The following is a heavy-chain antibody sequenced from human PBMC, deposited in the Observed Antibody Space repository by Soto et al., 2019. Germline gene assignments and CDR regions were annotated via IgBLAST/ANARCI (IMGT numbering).Heavy chain of an antibody. CDR1: GFTFSNAW. V-gene: IGHV3-15*07. D-gene: IGHD3-10*01. CDR2: IKSKTDGGTT. Sequence: GGSLRLSCAASGFTFSNAWMNWVRQAPGKGLEWVGRIKSKTDGGTTDYAAPVKGRFTISRDDSKNTLYLQMNSLKTEDTAVYYCTTDTLLGSGSYYNVGHYTRSQRDYYYYGMDVWGQGTTVTVSS. J-gene: IGHJ6*02. CDR3: TTDTLLGSGSYYNVGHYTRSQRDYYYYGMDV.